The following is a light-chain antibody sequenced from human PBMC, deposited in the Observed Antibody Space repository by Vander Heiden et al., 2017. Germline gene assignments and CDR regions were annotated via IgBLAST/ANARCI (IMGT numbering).Light chain of an antibody. CDR3: QQRSNWPPSDT. J-gene: IGKJ2*01. Sequence: VLTQSPATLSLSPGERATLSCRASQRVSSYLAWYQQKPGQAPRLLIYDASNRATGIPARFSGSGSGTDVTLTISSLEPEDFAVYYCQQRSNWPPSDTFGQGTKLEIK. V-gene: IGKV3-11*01. CDR2: DAS. CDR1: QRVSSY.